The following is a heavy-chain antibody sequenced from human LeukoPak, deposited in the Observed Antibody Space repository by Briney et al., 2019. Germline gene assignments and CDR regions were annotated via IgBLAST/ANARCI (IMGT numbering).Heavy chain of an antibody. CDR1: GFTFSSYS. V-gene: IGHV3-48*01. Sequence: PGGSLRLSCAASGFTFSSYSMNWVRQAPGKGLEWVSYISSSSSTIYYADSVKGRFTISRDNAKNSLYLQMNSLRAEDTAVYYCARRVAVAVDYWGQGTLVTVSS. CDR2: ISSSSSTI. J-gene: IGHJ4*02. CDR3: ARRVAVAVDY. D-gene: IGHD6-19*01.